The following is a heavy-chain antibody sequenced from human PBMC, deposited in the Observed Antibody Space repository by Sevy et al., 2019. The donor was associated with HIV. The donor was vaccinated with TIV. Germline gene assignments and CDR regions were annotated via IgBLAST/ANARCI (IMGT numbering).Heavy chain of an antibody. V-gene: IGHV3-74*01. Sequence: GGSLRLSCEASGFTFSSYWMHWVRQVPGKGLVWVSRIDPDGSRTSYVDSVKGRFTISGDNAKNTLYLQMNSLRGEDTAVYYCAADFDWPSGYWGQGTLVTVSS. J-gene: IGHJ4*02. CDR3: AADFDWPSGY. D-gene: IGHD3-9*01. CDR1: GFTFSSYW. CDR2: IDPDGSRT.